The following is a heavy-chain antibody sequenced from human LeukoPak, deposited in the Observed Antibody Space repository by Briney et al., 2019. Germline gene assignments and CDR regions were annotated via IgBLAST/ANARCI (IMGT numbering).Heavy chain of an antibody. Sequence: SETLSLTCAVSGGSISSGGYSWRWIRQPPGKGLEWIGYIYHSGSTYYNPSLKSRVTISVDRSKNQFSLKLSSVTAADTAVYYCARATITMVRGVRVNWFDPWGQGTLVTVSS. D-gene: IGHD3-10*01. CDR3: ARATITMVRGVRVNWFDP. V-gene: IGHV4-30-2*01. CDR2: IYHSGST. CDR1: GGSISSGGYS. J-gene: IGHJ5*02.